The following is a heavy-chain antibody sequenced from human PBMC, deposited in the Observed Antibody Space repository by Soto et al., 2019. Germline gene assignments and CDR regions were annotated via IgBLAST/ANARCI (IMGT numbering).Heavy chain of an antibody. CDR3: AKDLVSTSSYYYDYDMDV. CDR1: GFTFSSYA. CDR2: ISGSGGST. D-gene: IGHD5-12*01. J-gene: IGHJ6*02. Sequence: GGSLRLSCAASGFTFSSYAMSWVRQAPGKGLEWVSTISGSGGSTYYADSVKGRFTISRDNSKNTLYLQMNSLRAEDTAVYYCAKDLVSTSSYYYDYDMDVWGQGTTVTVSS. V-gene: IGHV3-23*01.